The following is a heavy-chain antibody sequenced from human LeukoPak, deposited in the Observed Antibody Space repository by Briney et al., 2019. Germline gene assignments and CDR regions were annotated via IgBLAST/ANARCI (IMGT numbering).Heavy chain of an antibody. D-gene: IGHD2-2*02. CDR1: GFTFGDYA. CDR2: IRSKAYGGTT. V-gene: IGHV3-49*04. CDR3: IRDSGYCSSTSCYTDY. J-gene: IGHJ4*02. Sequence: PGGSLRLSCTASGFTFGDYAMSWVRQAPGKGLEWVGFIRSKAYGGTTEYAASVKGRFTISRDDSKSIAYLQMNSLKTEDTAVYYCIRDSGYCSSTSCYTDYWGQGTLVTVSS.